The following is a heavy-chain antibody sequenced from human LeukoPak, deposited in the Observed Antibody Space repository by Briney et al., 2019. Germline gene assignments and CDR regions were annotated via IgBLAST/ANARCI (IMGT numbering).Heavy chain of an antibody. CDR3: AKGARREYSSGPSPFDY. CDR1: GFTFSSYS. J-gene: IGHJ4*02. D-gene: IGHD6-19*01. CDR2: NSSSSSYI. Sequence: GSLRLSCAGSGFTFSSYSMNWVRQAPGKGLEWVSCNSSSSSYIYYADSVKGRFTISRDNAKNSLYLQMNSLRAEDMALYYCAKGARREYSSGPSPFDYWGQGTLVTVSS. V-gene: IGHV3-21*04.